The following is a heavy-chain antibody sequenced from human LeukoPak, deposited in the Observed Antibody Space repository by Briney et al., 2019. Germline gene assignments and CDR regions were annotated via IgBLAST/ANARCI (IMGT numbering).Heavy chain of an antibody. J-gene: IGHJ5*01. CDR3: AKDKEGKRVGASNWFDS. V-gene: IGHV3-23*01. Sequence: GGSLRLSCGASGFTFPNYAFSWVRQAPGRGLEWVSTIGGGGGMTFYADSVKGRFTISRDNSNNILYLQMNSLRAEDTAIYYCAKDKEGKRVGASNWFDSWGQGTLVTVSS. D-gene: IGHD1-26*01. CDR2: IGGGGGMT. CDR1: GFTFPNYA.